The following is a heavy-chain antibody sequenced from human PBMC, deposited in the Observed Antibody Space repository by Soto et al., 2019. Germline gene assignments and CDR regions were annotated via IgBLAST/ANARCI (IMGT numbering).Heavy chain of an antibody. V-gene: IGHV1-3*01. J-gene: IGHJ4*02. D-gene: IGHD6-19*01. CDR2: INAGNGNT. Sequence: ASVKVSCKASGYTFTSYAMHWVRQAPGQGLEWMGWINAGNGNTKYSQKFQGRVTITRDTSASTAYMELSSLRSEDTAVYYCAREGYSSGWEYFDYWGQGTLVTVSS. CDR3: AREGYSSGWEYFDY. CDR1: GYTFTSYA.